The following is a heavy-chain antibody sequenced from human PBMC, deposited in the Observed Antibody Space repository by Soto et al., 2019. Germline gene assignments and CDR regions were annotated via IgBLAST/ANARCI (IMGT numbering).Heavy chain of an antibody. CDR1: GYSFTSYW. J-gene: IGHJ6*02. D-gene: IGHD3-10*01. V-gene: IGHV5-10-1*01. CDR3: ARATMVRGVISDSHYYGMDV. Sequence: PGESLKISCKGSGYSFTSYWISWVRQMPGKGLEWMGRIDPSDSYTNYSPSFQGHVTISADKSISTAYLQWSSLKASDTAMYYCARATMVRGVISDSHYYGMDVWGQGTTVTAP. CDR2: IDPSDSYT.